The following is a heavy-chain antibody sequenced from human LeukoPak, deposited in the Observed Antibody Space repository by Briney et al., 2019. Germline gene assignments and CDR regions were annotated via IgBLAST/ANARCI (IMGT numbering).Heavy chain of an antibody. CDR3: AGGGNYFDY. D-gene: IGHD3-16*01. CDR1: GASISSGDDY. V-gene: IGHV4-31*03. CDR2: IHYSGST. J-gene: IGHJ4*02. Sequence: SETLSLTCSVSGASISSGDDYWSWIRQHPGKGLEWIGYIHYSGSTYYNPSLKSRVTISVDTSKNQFSLKLSSVTAADTAVYYCAGGGNYFDYWGQGTLVTVSS.